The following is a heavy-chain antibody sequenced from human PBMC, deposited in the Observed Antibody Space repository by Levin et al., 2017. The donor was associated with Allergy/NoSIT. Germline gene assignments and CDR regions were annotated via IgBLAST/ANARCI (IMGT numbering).Heavy chain of an antibody. CDR2: INSDGSST. CDR1: GFTFSSYW. Sequence: GESLKISCAASGFTFSSYWMHWVRQAPGKGLVWVSRINSDGSSTSYADSVKGRFTISRDNAKNTLYLQMNSLRAEDTAVYYCARAPHFSTGDWFDPWGQGTLVTVSS. CDR3: ARAPHFSTGDWFDP. D-gene: IGHD2/OR15-2a*01. V-gene: IGHV3-74*01. J-gene: IGHJ5*02.